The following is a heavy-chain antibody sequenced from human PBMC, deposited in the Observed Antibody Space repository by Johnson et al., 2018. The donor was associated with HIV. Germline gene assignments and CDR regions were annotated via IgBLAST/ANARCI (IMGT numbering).Heavy chain of an antibody. CDR3: ARPHSFQYQHAFDI. CDR1: GFTFRSYW. CDR2: ISYDGSNK. Sequence: QEQLVESGGGLVQPGGSLRLSCAASGFTFRSYWMTWVRQAPGKGLEWVAVISYDGSNKYYADSVKGRFTISRNDSKNTLYLQMNSLRAADTALYYCARPHSFQYQHAFDIWGQGTKVTVSS. D-gene: IGHD1-26*01. V-gene: IGHV3-30*14. J-gene: IGHJ3*02.